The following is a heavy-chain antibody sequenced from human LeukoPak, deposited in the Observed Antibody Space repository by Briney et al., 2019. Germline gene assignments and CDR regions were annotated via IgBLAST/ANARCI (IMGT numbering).Heavy chain of an antibody. CDR1: GFNFSIYW. CDR3: ARDYYYYDSGSYYSNIAN. Sequence: GGSLRLSCAASGFNFSIYWMSWVRQAPGRGLEWVANIKEDGSEKYYVDSVKSRFTISRDNAKNSLFLQMNSLRVEDTAVYYCARDYYYYDSGSYYSNIANWGQGTLVTVSS. J-gene: IGHJ4*02. CDR2: IKEDGSEK. V-gene: IGHV3-7*01. D-gene: IGHD3-10*01.